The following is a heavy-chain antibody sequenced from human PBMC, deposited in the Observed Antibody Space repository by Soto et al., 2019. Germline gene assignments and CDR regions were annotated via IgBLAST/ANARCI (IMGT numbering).Heavy chain of an antibody. V-gene: IGHV5-51*01. CDR2: IYPGDSDT. J-gene: IGHJ6*02. CDR1: GYTCTNYW. Sequence: PXESLKISFKGAGYTCTNYWIGWVRQMPGKGPEWMGIIYPGDSDTKYNPSFQGQVTISADKSITTTYLQWSSLKASDTAIYYCAASIFYYGMDVWGQGTTVTVSS. CDR3: AASIFYYGMDV.